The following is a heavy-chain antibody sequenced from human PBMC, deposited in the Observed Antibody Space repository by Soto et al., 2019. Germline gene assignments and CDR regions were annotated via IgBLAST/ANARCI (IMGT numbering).Heavy chain of an antibody. CDR2: IWYDGSDK. CDR1: AFTFSSYG. J-gene: IGHJ6*02. CDR3: ARGMAGIRYVYYGMDV. Sequence: ESGGGVVQPGRSLRLSCAASAFTFSSYGMHWVRQAPGKGLEWVAVIWYDGSDKNYADSVKGRFTISRDNSKNTMYLQMNSLRAEDTAVYYCARGMAGIRYVYYGMDVWGQGTTVTVSS. D-gene: IGHD6-19*01. V-gene: IGHV3-33*01.